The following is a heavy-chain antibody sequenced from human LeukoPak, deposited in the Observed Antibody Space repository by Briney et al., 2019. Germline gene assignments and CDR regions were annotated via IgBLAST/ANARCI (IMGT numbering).Heavy chain of an antibody. D-gene: IGHD4-11*01. Sequence: QSGGSLRLSCTASGFTFSSYGMHWVREAPGEGLEWVAVISYDGSNKYYADSVKGRFTISRDNSKNTLYLQMNSLRAEDTAVYYCAKEDYSSSFDYWGQGTLVTVSS. CDR1: GFTFSSYG. CDR2: ISYDGSNK. V-gene: IGHV3-30*18. CDR3: AKEDYSSSFDY. J-gene: IGHJ4*02.